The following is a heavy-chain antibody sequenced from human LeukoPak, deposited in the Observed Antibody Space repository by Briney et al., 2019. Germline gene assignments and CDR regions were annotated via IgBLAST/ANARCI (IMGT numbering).Heavy chain of an antibody. CDR1: GGSFSGYY. Sequence: SETLSLTCAVYGGSFSGYYWSWIRQPPGKGLEWIGEINHSGSTNYNLSLKSRVTISVDTSKNQFSLKLSSVTAADTAVYYCARVGGKLYYYGSGRAWFDPWGQGTLVTVSS. CDR2: INHSGST. V-gene: IGHV4-34*01. CDR3: ARVGGKLYYYGSGRAWFDP. D-gene: IGHD3-10*01. J-gene: IGHJ5*02.